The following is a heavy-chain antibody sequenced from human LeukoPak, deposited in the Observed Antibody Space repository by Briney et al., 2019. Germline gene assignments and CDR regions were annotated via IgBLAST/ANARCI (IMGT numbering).Heavy chain of an antibody. CDR3: ARETEKQWQY. V-gene: IGHV4-39*07. Sequence: SETLSLTCSVSDGSINTISDYWGWVRQPPGKGLEWIGSVYYTGSTYYNAPFKSRVTISIDTSKNQFSLTLSSVTAADTAVYYCARETEKQWQYWGQGTMVTVSS. J-gene: IGHJ3*01. D-gene: IGHD6-19*01. CDR1: DGSINTISDY. CDR2: VYYTGST.